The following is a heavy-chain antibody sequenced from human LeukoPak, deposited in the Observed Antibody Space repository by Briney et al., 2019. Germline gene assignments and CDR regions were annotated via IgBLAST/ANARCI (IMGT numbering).Heavy chain of an antibody. V-gene: IGHV1-69*04. Sequence: SVNVSCKASGGTFSSYALSWVRQAPGQGLEWMGRIIPILGIAIYAQKFQGSVTITAYKSTSTAYMELSSLRSEDTAVYYCARPREYYYDSSGQGAFYIWGQGTMVTVSS. J-gene: IGHJ3*02. CDR1: GGTFSSYA. CDR2: IIPILGIA. CDR3: ARPREYYYDSSGQGAFYI. D-gene: IGHD3-22*01.